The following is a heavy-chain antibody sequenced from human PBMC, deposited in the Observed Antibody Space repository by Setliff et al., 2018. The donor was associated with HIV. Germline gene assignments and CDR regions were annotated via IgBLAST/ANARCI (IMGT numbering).Heavy chain of an antibody. CDR1: GGSISSGSYY. J-gene: IGHJ5*02. CDR3: ARGVTIFGVVILPPNWFDP. Sequence: PSETLSLTCTVSGGSISSGSYYWSWIRQPAGKGLEWIGHIYTNENTNYNPSLKSRVTISVDTSKNQFSLKLSSVTAADTAVYYCARGVTIFGVVILPPNWFDPWGQGTLVTVSS. D-gene: IGHD3-3*01. CDR2: IYTNENT. V-gene: IGHV4-61*09.